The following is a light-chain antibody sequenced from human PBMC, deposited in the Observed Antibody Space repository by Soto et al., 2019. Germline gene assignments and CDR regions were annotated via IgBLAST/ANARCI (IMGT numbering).Light chain of an antibody. Sequence: QSVLTHPASVSGSPGQSFTISCTGTSSDVGGYNYVSWYQQHPGKAPKLMIYDVSNRPSGVSNRFSGSKSGNTASLTISGLQAEDEADYYCSSYTSSSTLVFGTGTRSPS. J-gene: IGLJ1*01. CDR2: DVS. CDR3: SSYTSSSTLV. V-gene: IGLV2-14*01. CDR1: SSDVGGYNY.